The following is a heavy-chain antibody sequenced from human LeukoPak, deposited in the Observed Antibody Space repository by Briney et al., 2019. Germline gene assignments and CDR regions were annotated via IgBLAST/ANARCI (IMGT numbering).Heavy chain of an antibody. CDR2: IWYDGSNK. V-gene: IGHV3-33*01. CDR3: ARDLWFGELSPMDV. D-gene: IGHD3-10*01. Sequence: QSGGSLRLSCAASGFTFSSYGMHWVRQAPGKGLEWVAVIWYDGSNKYYADSVKGRFTISRDNSKNTLYLQMNSLRAKDTAVYYCARDLWFGELSPMDVWGQGTTVTVSS. J-gene: IGHJ6*02. CDR1: GFTFSSYG.